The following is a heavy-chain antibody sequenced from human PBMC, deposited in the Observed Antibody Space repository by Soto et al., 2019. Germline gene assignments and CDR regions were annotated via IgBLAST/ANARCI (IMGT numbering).Heavy chain of an antibody. CDR3: ARVSGSYYYGMDV. CDR1: GGSISSSNW. CDR2: IYHSGST. Sequence: QVQLQESGPGLVKPSGTLSLTCAVSGGSISSSNWWSWVRQPPGKGLEWIGEIYHSGSTNYNPSLKSRVPXSXAEXKNQFSLRLTSVTAADTAVYYCARVSGSYYYGMDVWGQGTTVTVSS. V-gene: IGHV4-4*02. J-gene: IGHJ6*02. D-gene: IGHD1-26*01.